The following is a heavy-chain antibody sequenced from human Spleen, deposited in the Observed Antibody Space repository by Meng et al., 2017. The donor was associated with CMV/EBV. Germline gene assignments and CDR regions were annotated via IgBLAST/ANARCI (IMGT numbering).Heavy chain of an antibody. CDR1: GGSFSSYY. CDR2: IYYSGST. D-gene: IGHD5-18*01. CDR3: ARGKWYSYGLDY. V-gene: IGHV4-34*01. J-gene: IGHJ4*02. Sequence: QVQQWGAGLLNPSETLSLTCAVYGGSFSSYYWGWIRQPPGKGLEWIGSIYYSGSTYYNPSLKSRVTISVDTSKNQFSLKLSSVTAADTAVYYCARGKWYSYGLDYWGQGTLVTVSS.